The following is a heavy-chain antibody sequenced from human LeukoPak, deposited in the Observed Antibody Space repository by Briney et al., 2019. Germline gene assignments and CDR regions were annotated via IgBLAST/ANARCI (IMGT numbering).Heavy chain of an antibody. CDR2: IIPILGIA. D-gene: IGHD5-24*01. V-gene: IGHV1-69*02. CDR3: ARAPGSEVATSYGFDY. J-gene: IGHJ4*02. Sequence: ASVKVSCKASGGTFSSYTISWVRQAPGQGLEWMGRIIPILGIANYAQKFQGRVTITADKSTSTAYMELSSLRSEDTAVYYCARAPGSEVATSYGFDYWGQGTLVTVSS. CDR1: GGTFSSYT.